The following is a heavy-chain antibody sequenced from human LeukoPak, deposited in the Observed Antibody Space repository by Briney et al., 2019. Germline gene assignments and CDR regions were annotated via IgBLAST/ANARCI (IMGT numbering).Heavy chain of an antibody. CDR3: ARGHVDTAMDNFDY. Sequence: SETLSLTCTVSGGSISSSSYYWGWIRQPPGKGLEWIGSIYYSGSTYYNPSLKSRVTISVDTSKNQFSLKLSSVTAADTAVYYCARGHVDTAMDNFDYWGQGTLVTVSS. CDR1: GGSISSSSYY. CDR2: IYYSGST. V-gene: IGHV4-39*07. D-gene: IGHD5-18*01. J-gene: IGHJ4*02.